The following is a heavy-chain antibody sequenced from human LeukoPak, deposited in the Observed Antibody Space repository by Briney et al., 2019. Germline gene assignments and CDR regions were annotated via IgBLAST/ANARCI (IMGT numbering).Heavy chain of an antibody. D-gene: IGHD4-11*01. CDR1: GFTFSSYS. CDR3: ARFITVIDYTPYYGMDV. J-gene: IGHJ6*02. CDR2: ISSSSSYI. Sequence: PGGSLRLSCAASGFTFSSYSMNWVRQAPGKGLEWVSSISSSSSYIYYADSVKGRFTISTDNAKNSLDLQMNSLRAEDTAVYYCARFITVIDYTPYYGMDVWGQGTTVTVSS. V-gene: IGHV3-21*01.